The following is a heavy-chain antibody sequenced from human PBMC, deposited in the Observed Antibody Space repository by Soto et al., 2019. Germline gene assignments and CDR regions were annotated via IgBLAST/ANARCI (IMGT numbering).Heavy chain of an antibody. CDR1: AFTLTNNC. CDR2: IHPDGSSK. Sequence: PGGSLRLPVLASAFTLTNNCRHWVRQPPGKGLEWVGVIHPDGSSKYYGASVRGRFTISRDNSKNTLFLEMNSLRSEDTAVYYCAKDRGLAESGRWSHYYYGMDVWGQGTTVTVSS. D-gene: IGHD1-26*01. CDR3: AKDRGLAESGRWSHYYYGMDV. J-gene: IGHJ6*02. V-gene: IGHV3-30*02.